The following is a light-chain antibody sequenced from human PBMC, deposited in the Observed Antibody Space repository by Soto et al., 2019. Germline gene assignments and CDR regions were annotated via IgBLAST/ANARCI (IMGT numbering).Light chain of an antibody. J-gene: IGKJ5*01. CDR2: GAS. V-gene: IGKV3-15*01. CDR1: ETVRTN. CDR3: QQYYNWPAYT. Sequence: IVMTQSPVTLSVSPGERVTLSCRASETVRTNLAWFQQKPGQTPRLLIFGASTRATGIPTRFTGSGSETEFTLTIDSLQSEDLAVYYCQQYYNWPAYTFGQGRRLEI.